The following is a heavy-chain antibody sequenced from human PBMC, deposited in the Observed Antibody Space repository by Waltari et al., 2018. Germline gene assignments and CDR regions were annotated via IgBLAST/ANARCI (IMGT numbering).Heavy chain of an antibody. CDR1: GGSVNSREW. CDR3: VRRGEGTMVYNDAFDF. J-gene: IGHJ3*01. Sequence: QVQLQESGPGLVKPSGTLSLICSVSGGSVNSREWWTWVRQPPGKGLEWIGEGYHSGNTNYTPYLKGRVTISVDKTKNQFSLKLTSVTAADTAVYYCVRRGEGTMVYNDAFDFWGLGTKVTVSS. V-gene: IGHV4-4*02. CDR2: GYHSGNT. D-gene: IGHD3-10*01.